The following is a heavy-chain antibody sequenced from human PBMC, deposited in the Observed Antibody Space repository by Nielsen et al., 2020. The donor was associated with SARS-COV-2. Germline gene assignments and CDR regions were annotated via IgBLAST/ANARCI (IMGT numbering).Heavy chain of an antibody. D-gene: IGHD7-27*01. J-gene: IGHJ5*02. CDR2: ISGRGDII. CDR3: ARTDPGVPT. CDR1: GFTFSDYY. Sequence: GESLKISCVAFGFTFSDYYMTWIRQAPGKGLEWVSYISGRGDIIFYTDSVEGRFTISRDNAKNSLYLQMNSLRAEDTAVYYCARTDPGVPTWGQGTLVTVSS. V-gene: IGHV3-11*01.